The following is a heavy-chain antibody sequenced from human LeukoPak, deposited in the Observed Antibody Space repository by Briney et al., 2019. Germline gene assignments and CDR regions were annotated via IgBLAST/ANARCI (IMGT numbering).Heavy chain of an antibody. V-gene: IGHV3-23*01. Sequence: SGGSLTLSCAASGFTFSDYAMSWDRQAPGKGLEWVSTASYYVGKQYHADSVRGRFTVSRDNSRNTVSLQMSSLRVEDTGIYYCAKAGIGADGAGFLCEYWGQGTLVTVSS. J-gene: IGHJ4*02. CDR2: ASYYVGKQ. CDR1: GFTFSDYA. D-gene: IGHD1-1*01. CDR3: AKAGIGADGAGFLCEY.